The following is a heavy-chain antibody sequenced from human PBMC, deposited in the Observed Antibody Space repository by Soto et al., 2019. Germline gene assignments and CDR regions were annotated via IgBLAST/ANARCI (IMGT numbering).Heavy chain of an antibody. Sequence: QVQLVQSGAEVKKPGSSVKVSCKVSGGTFSNYAIDWVRLAPGHGLERMGGIVPIFGTTYYTQKFQGRATIIADDSTTTAYLAMSSLRSEDTAIYYCARVEAVAGLYNYHGLEVWGQGTAVTVSS. CDR1: GGTFSNYA. V-gene: IGHV1-69*12. CDR3: ARVEAVAGLYNYHGLEV. J-gene: IGHJ6*02. CDR2: IVPIFGTT. D-gene: IGHD6-19*01.